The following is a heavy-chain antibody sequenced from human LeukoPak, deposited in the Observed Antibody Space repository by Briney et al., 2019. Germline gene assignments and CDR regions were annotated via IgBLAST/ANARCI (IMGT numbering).Heavy chain of an antibody. D-gene: IGHD3-10*01. Sequence: SQTLSLTCTVSGGSISSGGYYWSWIRQPPGKGLEWIGYIYYSGSTNYNPSLKSRVTISVDTSKNQFSLKLSSVTAADTAVYYCASSPQEVRGAMDYWGQGTLVTVSS. CDR1: GGSISSGGYY. CDR2: IYYSGST. V-gene: IGHV4-61*08. CDR3: ASSPQEVRGAMDY. J-gene: IGHJ4*02.